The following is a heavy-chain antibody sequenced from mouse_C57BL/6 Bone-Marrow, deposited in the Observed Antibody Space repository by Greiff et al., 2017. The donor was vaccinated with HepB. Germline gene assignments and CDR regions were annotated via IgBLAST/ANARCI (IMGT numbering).Heavy chain of an antibody. CDR2: IRLKSDNYAT. D-gene: IGHD4-1*01. CDR1: GFTFSNYW. Sequence: EVKLMESGGGLVQPGGSMKLSCVASGFTFSNYWMNWVRQSPEKGLEWVAQIRLKSDNYATHYAESVKGRFTISRDDSKSSVYLQMNNLRAEDTGIYYCTAPLTVAWFAYWGQGTLVTVSA. V-gene: IGHV6-3*01. J-gene: IGHJ3*01. CDR3: TAPLTVAWFAY.